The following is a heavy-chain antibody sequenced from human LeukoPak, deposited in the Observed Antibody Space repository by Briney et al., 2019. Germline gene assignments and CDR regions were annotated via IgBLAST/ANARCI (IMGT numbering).Heavy chain of an antibody. D-gene: IGHD3-3*01. J-gene: IGHJ4*02. Sequence: GGSLRLSCAAPGFTFSSYGMHWVRQAPGKGLEWVAFIRYDGSNKYYADSVKGRFTISRGNSKNTLYLQMNSLRAEDTAVYYCAKDFPRFYDFWSGYELDYWGQGTLVTVSS. V-gene: IGHV3-30*02. CDR1: GFTFSSYG. CDR2: IRYDGSNK. CDR3: AKDFPRFYDFWSGYELDY.